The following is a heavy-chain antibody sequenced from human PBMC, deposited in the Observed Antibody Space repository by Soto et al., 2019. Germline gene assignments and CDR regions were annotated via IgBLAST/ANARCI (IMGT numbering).Heavy chain of an antibody. Sequence: QVQLVQSGAEEKKPGASVKVSCKASGYTFTSYVMHWVRQAPGQRLEWMGGINAGNGNTKYSQKFQGRVTITRDTSASTAYMELSSLRSEDTAVFFCARAVAVPADFDYWCQGTLVTVSS. CDR1: GYTFTSYV. V-gene: IGHV1-3*05. J-gene: IGHJ4*02. CDR2: INAGNGNT. D-gene: IGHD6-19*01. CDR3: ARAVAVPADFDY.